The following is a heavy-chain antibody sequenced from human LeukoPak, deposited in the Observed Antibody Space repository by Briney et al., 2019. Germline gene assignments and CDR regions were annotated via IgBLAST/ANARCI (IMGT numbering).Heavy chain of an antibody. CDR2: SNPNTGGT. V-gene: IGHV1-2*02. J-gene: IGHJ4*02. CDR3: ARGEGDSPGY. Sequence: GASVKVSCKASGYTFTGYYMHWVRQAPGQGLEWMGCSNPNTGGTNYAQKFQGRVTLTRATSISTAYMELSRLRSDDTAVYYCARGEGDSPGYWGQGTLVTVSS. D-gene: IGHD2-21*02. CDR1: GYTFTGYY.